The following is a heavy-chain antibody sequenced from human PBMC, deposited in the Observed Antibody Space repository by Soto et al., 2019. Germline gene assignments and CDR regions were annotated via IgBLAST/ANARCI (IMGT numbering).Heavy chain of an antibody. V-gene: IGHV4-38-2*01. CDR1: GYSISSGYY. CDR3: ARVGAGGYYGSGSYYKLRGMDV. Sequence: PSETLSLTCAVSGYSISSGYYWGWIRQPPGKGLDWIGSIDHSGSTYYNPSLKSRVTISVDTSKNQFSLKLSSVTAADTAVYYCARVGAGGYYGSGSYYKLRGMDVWGQGTTVTVSS. J-gene: IGHJ6*02. D-gene: IGHD3-10*01. CDR2: IDHSGST.